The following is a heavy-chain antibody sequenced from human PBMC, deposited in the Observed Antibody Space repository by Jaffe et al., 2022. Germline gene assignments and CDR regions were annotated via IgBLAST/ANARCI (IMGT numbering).Heavy chain of an antibody. V-gene: IGHV3-53*02. CDR3: AREPGDDYGSGSAFDI. J-gene: IGHJ3*02. Sequence: EVQLVETGGGLIQPGGSLRLSCAASGFTVSSNYMSWVRQAPGKGLEWVSVIYSGGSTYYADSVKGRFTISRDNSKNTLYLQMNSLRAEDTAVYYCAREPGDDYGSGSAFDIWGQGTMVTVSS. CDR1: GFTVSSNY. D-gene: IGHD3-10*01. CDR2: IYSGGST.